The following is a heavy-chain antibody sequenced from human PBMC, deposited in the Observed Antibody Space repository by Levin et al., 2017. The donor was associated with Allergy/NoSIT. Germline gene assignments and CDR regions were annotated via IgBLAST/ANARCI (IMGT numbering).Heavy chain of an antibody. CDR1: GFSFSSYA. J-gene: IGHJ4*02. Sequence: GESLKISCAASGFSFSSYAMSWVRQAPGKGLEWVSGISGSGVKTYYADPAKGRFTISRDNSENTLYLQMNSLRAEDTALYYCAKRDYYDTSGYSPLFDSWGQGTLVTVSS. V-gene: IGHV3-23*01. D-gene: IGHD3-22*01. CDR3: AKRDYYDTSGYSPLFDS. CDR2: ISGSGVKT.